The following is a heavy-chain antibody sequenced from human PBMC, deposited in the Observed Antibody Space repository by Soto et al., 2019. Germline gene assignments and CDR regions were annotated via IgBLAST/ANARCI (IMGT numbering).Heavy chain of an antibody. V-gene: IGHV4-4*07. J-gene: IGHJ6*02. D-gene: IGHD3-3*01. CDR2: IYTSGST. CDR3: ARETDFWSGSNYGMDV. Sequence: QVQLQESGPGLVKPSETLSLTCTVSGGSISSYYWSWIRQPAGKGLEWIGRIYTSGSTNYNPSLKSRVTMSVDTSKNQFSLKLSSVTAADTAMYYCARETDFWSGSNYGMDVWGQGTTVTVSS. CDR1: GGSISSYY.